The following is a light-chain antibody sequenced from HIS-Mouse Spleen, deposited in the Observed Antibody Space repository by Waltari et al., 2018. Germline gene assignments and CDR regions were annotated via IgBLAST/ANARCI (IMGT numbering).Light chain of an antibody. CDR2: SNR. Sequence: QSVLTQPPSASGTPGQRVTISCSGSSSNIGSNTVNWYQQLPGTAPKPLIYSNRHRPSGVPDRVSGAQSCTSASLAISGLQSEDEADYYCAAWDDSLNGVVFGGGTKLTVL. CDR3: AAWDDSLNGVV. J-gene: IGLJ2*01. V-gene: IGLV1-44*01. CDR1: SSNIGSNT.